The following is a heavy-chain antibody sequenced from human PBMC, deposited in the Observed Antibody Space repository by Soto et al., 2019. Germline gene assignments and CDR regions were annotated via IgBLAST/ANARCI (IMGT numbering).Heavy chain of an antibody. V-gene: IGHV3-7*01. CDR2: IKEDGTKR. D-gene: IGHD2-15*01. J-gene: IGHJ4*02. Sequence: GGSLRLSCAASGFTLGRYWMTWVRQAPGKGLEWVANIKEDGTKRNHAASVKGRFTISRDNAKNSLYLQMNSLRGEDTAIYYCARVVATDEAADYWGQGTLVTVSS. CDR3: ARVVATDEAADY. CDR1: GFTLGRYW.